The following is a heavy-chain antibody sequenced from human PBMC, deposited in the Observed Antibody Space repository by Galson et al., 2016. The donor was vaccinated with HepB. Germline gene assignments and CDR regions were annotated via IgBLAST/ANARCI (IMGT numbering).Heavy chain of an antibody. CDR3: ARDRRYSGSSSSSYKGMDV. V-gene: IGHV3-20*01. J-gene: IGHJ6*02. CDR1: GFPFDEYD. CDR2: IYRNGGIT. D-gene: IGHD5-12*01. Sequence: SLRLSCAASGFPFDEYDMSWVRQVPGKGLEWVSGIYRNGGITGYADSVRGRFTISRDNARNSLYLQMNSLRAEDTALYLCARDRRYSGSSSSSYKGMDVWGQGTSGFVSS.